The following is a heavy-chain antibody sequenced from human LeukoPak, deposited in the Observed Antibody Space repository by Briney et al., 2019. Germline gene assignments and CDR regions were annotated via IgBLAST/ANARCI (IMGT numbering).Heavy chain of an antibody. J-gene: IGHJ5*02. CDR3: LRVDDTNGHNWFDP. V-gene: IGHV3-74*01. Sequence: GGSLRLSCAASGFIFSYYWMHWVRQGSGKGPVWVSRIIGDGTRTDYADSVKGRFTISRDNAKSTLYLQMNSLTVEDTAVYYCLRVDDTNGHNWFDPWGQGTLVTVSS. CDR2: IIGDGTRT. CDR1: GFIFSYYW. D-gene: IGHD2-8*01.